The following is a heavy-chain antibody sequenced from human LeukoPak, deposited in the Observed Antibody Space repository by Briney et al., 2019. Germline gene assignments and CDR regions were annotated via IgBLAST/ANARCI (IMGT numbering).Heavy chain of an antibody. Sequence: PSETLSLTCTVSGDSISPYYWGWVRQPPGKGLEWIGYIYYSGSTTYNPSLRSRVTLSVDPSKNQFSLKLSSVTAADTAVYYCARVLYYYGSGSHYQFDYWGQGTLVTVSS. CDR1: GDSISPYY. CDR2: IYYSGST. CDR3: ARVLYYYGSGSHYQFDY. J-gene: IGHJ4*02. V-gene: IGHV4-59*01. D-gene: IGHD3-10*01.